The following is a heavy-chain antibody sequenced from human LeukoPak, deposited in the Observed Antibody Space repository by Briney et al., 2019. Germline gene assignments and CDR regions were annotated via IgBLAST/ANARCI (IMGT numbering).Heavy chain of an antibody. V-gene: IGHV3-30*02. J-gene: IGHJ4*02. Sequence: GGSLRLSCAASGFIFSSFGMHWVRQAPGKGLEWVAFIRYDGSNKYYADSVKGRFTISRDNAKNSLYLQMNSLRAEDTAVYYCARAHNWKYGTFDSWGQGTLVTVSS. D-gene: IGHD1-20*01. CDR3: ARAHNWKYGTFDS. CDR2: IRYDGSNK. CDR1: GFIFSSFG.